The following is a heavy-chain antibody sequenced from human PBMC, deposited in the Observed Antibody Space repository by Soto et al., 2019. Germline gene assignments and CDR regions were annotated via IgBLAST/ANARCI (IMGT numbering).Heavy chain of an antibody. CDR1: GYSFTRHW. V-gene: IGHV5-51*01. CDR2: IYPADSDT. J-gene: IGHJ4*02. Sequence: GDSLKISCKADGYSFTRHWIGWVRQVPGRGLEWVAVIYPADSDTRYSPSFQGQATISADKSITTAYLQWSSLKASDTAMYYCARQSYCSSTSCYTVDSWGQGTLVTVTS. CDR3: ARQSYCSSTSCYTVDS. D-gene: IGHD2-2*02.